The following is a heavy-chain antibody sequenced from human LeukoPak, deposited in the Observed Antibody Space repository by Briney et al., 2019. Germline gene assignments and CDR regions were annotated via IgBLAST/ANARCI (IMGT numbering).Heavy chain of an antibody. V-gene: IGHV4-61*02. Sequence: SQTLPLTCTVSGDSVSSGSYFWSWIRQPAGKGLEWIGRVYSTGSTNYNPSLKSRVTISVDTSKNQFSLKVSSVTAADTAVYYCARGDYGDYVVWGQGTLVTVSS. J-gene: IGHJ4*02. D-gene: IGHD4-17*01. CDR1: GDSVSSGSYF. CDR3: ARGDYGDYVV. CDR2: VYSTGST.